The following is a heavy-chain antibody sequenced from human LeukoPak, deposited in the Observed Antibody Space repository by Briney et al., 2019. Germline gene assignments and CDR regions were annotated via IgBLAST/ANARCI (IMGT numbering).Heavy chain of an antibody. CDR1: GFTVSSNY. V-gene: IGHV3-66*01. D-gene: IGHD3-10*01. J-gene: IGHJ3*02. CDR3: ARFTQGFGELGVDAFDI. CDR2: IYSGGST. Sequence: GGSLRLSCAASGFTVSSNYMSWVRQAPGKGLEWVSVIYSGGSTYYADSVKGRFTISRVNSKNTLYLQMNSLRAEDTAVYYCARFTQGFGELGVDAFDIWGQGTMVTVSS.